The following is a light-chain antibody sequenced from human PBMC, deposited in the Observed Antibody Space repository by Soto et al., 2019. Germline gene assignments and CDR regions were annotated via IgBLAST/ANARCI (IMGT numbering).Light chain of an antibody. CDR3: CSYAGSSPYV. CDR2: DVS. Sequence: QSVLTQPRSVSGSPGQSVTISCTGTSSDVGGYNYVSWYQQHPGKAPKLMIYDVSKRPSGVPDRFSGSKSGNTASLTISGLQAEDGANYYCCSYAGSSPYVFGTGTKVTVL. CDR1: SSDVGGYNY. J-gene: IGLJ1*01. V-gene: IGLV2-11*01.